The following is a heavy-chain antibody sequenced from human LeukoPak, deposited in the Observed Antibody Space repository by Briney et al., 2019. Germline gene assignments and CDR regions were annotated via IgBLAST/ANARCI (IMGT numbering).Heavy chain of an antibody. D-gene: IGHD4/OR15-4a*01. Sequence: GGSLRLSCGASGFTFTSYTMNLVRQAPGKGLEWVSYISSRSDTIYYADSVKGRFTISRDNAKNSLYLQMNSLRDEDTAVYYCARGPPPQVTMTWFDPWGQGTLVTVSS. CDR1: GFTFTSYT. J-gene: IGHJ5*02. CDR2: ISSRSDTI. CDR3: ARGPPPQVTMTWFDP. V-gene: IGHV3-48*02.